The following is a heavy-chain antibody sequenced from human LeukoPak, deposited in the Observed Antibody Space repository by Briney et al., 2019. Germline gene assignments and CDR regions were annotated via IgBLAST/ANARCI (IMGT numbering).Heavy chain of an antibody. CDR3: ARLRNGDFDY. CDR1: GGSISSGGYY. J-gene: IGHJ4*02. D-gene: IGHD1-1*01. CDR2: IYSSGSP. Sequence: SGTLSLTCTVSGGSISSGGYYWSWIRQFPGKGLEWIGFIYSSGSPYYNPSLQSRVAISIDTSKHQFSLSLGSVSAADTAMYFCARLRNGDFDYWGQGTLVTVSS. V-gene: IGHV4-31*03.